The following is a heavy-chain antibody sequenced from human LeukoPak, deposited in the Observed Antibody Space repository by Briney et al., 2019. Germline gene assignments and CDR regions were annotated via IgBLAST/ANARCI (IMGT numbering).Heavy chain of an antibody. CDR3: ARFDSSGYSLDY. J-gene: IGHJ4*02. CDR2: INPSSGGT. D-gene: IGHD3-22*01. CDR1: GYTFTAYY. Sequence: ASVKVSRKASGYTFTAYYMHWVQQAPGQGLEWMGWINPSSGGTDYAQNFQGRVTMTRDTSISTAYMELSRLRSDDTAVYYCARFDSSGYSLDYWGQGTLVTVSS. V-gene: IGHV1-2*02.